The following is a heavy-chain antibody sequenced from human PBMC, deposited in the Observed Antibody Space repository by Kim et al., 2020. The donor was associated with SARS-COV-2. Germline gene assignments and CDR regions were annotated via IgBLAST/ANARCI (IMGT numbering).Heavy chain of an antibody. V-gene: IGHV3-53*01. CDR3: AREFAIYGMDV. CDR2: T. Sequence: TYYADSVKGRFTISRDNSKNTLYLQMNSLRAEDTAVYYCAREFAIYGMDVWGQGTTVTVSS. D-gene: IGHD2-21*01. J-gene: IGHJ6*02.